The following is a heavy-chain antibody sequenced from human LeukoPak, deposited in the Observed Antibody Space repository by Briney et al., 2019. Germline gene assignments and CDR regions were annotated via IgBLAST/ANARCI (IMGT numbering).Heavy chain of an antibody. CDR2: INPSGGST. CDR3: ARDSTYYYYMDV. CDR1: GYTFTSYY. V-gene: IGHV1-46*01. J-gene: IGHJ6*03. Sequence: ASVKVSCKASGYTFTSYYMHWVRQAPGQGLEWMGIINPSGGSTSYAQKFQGRVTMTTDTSTSTAYMELRSLRSDDTAVYYCARDSTYYYYMDVWGKGTTVTVSS.